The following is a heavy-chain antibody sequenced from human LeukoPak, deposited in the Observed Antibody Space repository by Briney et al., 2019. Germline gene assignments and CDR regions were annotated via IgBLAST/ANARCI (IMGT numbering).Heavy chain of an antibody. Sequence: SETLSLTCAVSGGSISSSNWWSWVRQPPGKGLEWIGEIYHSGSTNYNPSLKSRVTISVDKSKNQFSLKLSSVTAADTAVYYCARDEGSGSYENWFDPWGQGTLVTVSS. V-gene: IGHV4-4*02. CDR2: IYHSGST. J-gene: IGHJ5*02. CDR1: GGSISSSNW. D-gene: IGHD3-10*01. CDR3: ARDEGSGSYENWFDP.